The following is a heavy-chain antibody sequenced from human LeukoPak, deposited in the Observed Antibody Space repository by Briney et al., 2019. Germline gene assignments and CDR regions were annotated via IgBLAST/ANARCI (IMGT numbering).Heavy chain of an antibody. CDR2: IHSGGST. CDR1: GFTVRSNY. Sequence: GGSLRLSCAASGFTVRSNYMTWVRQAPGKGLEWVSVIHSGGSTYYADSVKGRFTISRDNSKNTLYLQMNSLRAEDTAVYYCARDRAGEFDYWGQGTLLTVSS. CDR3: ARDRAGEFDY. D-gene: IGHD1-14*01. J-gene: IGHJ4*02. V-gene: IGHV3-53*01.